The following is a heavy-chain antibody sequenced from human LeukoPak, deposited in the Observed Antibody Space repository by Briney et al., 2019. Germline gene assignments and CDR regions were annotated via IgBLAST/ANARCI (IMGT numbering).Heavy chain of an antibody. CDR2: ISNDGNNK. CDR1: GFAFSSYA. D-gene: IGHD3-10*01. V-gene: IGHV3-30-3*01. J-gene: IGHJ4*02. Sequence: GGSLSFSCAPSGFAFSSYAMNWARQVPGKGLEWVALISNDGNNKYHADSVKGRFTISRDNSKKSLYLQMNSLRPEDTALYYCARDPVSIGSRMNSDYWGQGTLVTVSS. CDR3: ARDPVSIGSRMNSDY.